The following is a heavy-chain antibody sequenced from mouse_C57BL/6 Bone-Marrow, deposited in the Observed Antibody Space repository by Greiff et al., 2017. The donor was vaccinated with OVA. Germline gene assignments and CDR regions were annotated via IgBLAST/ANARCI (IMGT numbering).Heavy chain of an antibody. CDR3: TRFRAMYY. Sequence: VQLQQSGAELVRPGASVTLSCKASGYTFTDYEMHWVKQTPVHGLEWIGAIDPETGGTAYNQKFKGKAILTADKSSSTAYMELRSLTSEDSAVYYCTRFRAMYYWGQGTSVTVSS. CDR1: GYTFTDYE. J-gene: IGHJ4*01. CDR2: IDPETGGT. V-gene: IGHV1-15*01.